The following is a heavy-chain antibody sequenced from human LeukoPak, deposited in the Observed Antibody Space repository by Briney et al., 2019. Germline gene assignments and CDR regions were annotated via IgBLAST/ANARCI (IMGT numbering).Heavy chain of an antibody. CDR3: ARHRYGDVYHFDF. Sequence: SETLSLTRSVSGDSIRSYFWRGLRQPPGKGLDWIGYIYYTGSTHYTPSLKSRATITVDTSKTQISLKVRSVTGADTAVYYCARHRYGDVYHFDFWGQGTLVTVSS. CDR1: GDSIRSYF. CDR2: IYYTGST. D-gene: IGHD3-16*01. V-gene: IGHV4-59*08. J-gene: IGHJ4*02.